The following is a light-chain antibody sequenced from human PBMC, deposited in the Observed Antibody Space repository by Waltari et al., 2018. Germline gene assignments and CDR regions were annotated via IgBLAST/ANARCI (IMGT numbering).Light chain of an antibody. CDR1: TSDIGAYDL. CDR2: EVK. J-gene: IGLJ2*01. V-gene: IGLV2-14*01. CDR3: ASYVNSFALV. Sequence: HSALTQPASVSGSPGQSISISCAGTTSDIGAYDLFSWYQKYPGKAPKRIIYEVKNRPSDISPRFSASKSGDTASLTISGLQAEDEAEYYCASYVNSFALVFGGGTKVSVL.